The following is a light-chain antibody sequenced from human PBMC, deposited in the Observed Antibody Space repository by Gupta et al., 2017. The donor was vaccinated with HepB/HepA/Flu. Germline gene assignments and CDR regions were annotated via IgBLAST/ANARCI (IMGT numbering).Light chain of an antibody. J-gene: IGKJ1*01. CDR2: GAS. CDR3: QQANSFPWT. Sequence: DIQMTQSPSSVSASVGDRVTITFRASQGISSRLACYQQKPGKAPNLLIYGASSLQSGVPSRFSGSASGTDFTLTISILHPEDFGTYCCQQANSFPWTFGQGTRVEIK. CDR1: QGISSR. V-gene: IGKV1-12*01.